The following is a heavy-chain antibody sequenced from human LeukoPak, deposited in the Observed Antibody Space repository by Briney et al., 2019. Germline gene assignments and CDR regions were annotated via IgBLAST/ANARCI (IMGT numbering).Heavy chain of an antibody. V-gene: IGHV3-23*01. D-gene: IGHD6-13*01. J-gene: IGHJ4*02. CDR3: AKDPSWSGYFDY. CDR1: GFTFSNYW. Sequence: GGSLRLSCAASGFTFSNYWMSWVRQAPEKGLEWVSAISGSGGSTYYADSVKGRFTISRDNSKNTQYLQMNSLRAEDTAVYYCAKDPSWSGYFDYWGQGTLVTVSS. CDR2: ISGSGGST.